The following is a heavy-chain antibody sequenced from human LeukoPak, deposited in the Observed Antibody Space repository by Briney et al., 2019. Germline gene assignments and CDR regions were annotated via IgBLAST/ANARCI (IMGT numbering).Heavy chain of an antibody. Sequence: GGSLRLSCAASGFTFSSSHMNWVRQAPGKGLEWLSFISSSSTTIYYADSVKGRFTISRDNAKNSLYLQMNSLRANDTAVYYCARENTGSEWGQGTLVSASS. V-gene: IGHV3-48*03. CDR2: ISSSSTTI. CDR1: GFTFSSSH. J-gene: IGHJ4*02. CDR3: ARENTGSE. D-gene: IGHD1-14*01.